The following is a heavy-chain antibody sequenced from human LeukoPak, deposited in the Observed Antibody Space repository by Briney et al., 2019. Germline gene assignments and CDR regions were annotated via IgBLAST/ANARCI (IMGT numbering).Heavy chain of an antibody. D-gene: IGHD6-13*01. J-gene: IGHJ4*02. CDR1: GVSISSGGYY. CDR2: IYYSGST. V-gene: IGHV4-31*03. Sequence: PSETLSLTCTVSGVSISSGGYYWSWIRQHPGKDLEWIGYIYYSGSTYYNPSLKSRVTMSLDTSKNQFSLKLSSVTDADTAVYYCARRPGQQHYFDYWGQGTLVTVSS. CDR3: ARRPGQQHYFDY.